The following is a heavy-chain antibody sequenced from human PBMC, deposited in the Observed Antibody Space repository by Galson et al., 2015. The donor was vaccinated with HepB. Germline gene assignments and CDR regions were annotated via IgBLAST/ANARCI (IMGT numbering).Heavy chain of an antibody. D-gene: IGHD4-17*01. CDR1: GFSFSRYG. Sequence: LRLSCAGSGFSFSRYGIHWVRQAPGKGLEWVAFISYDGKQKYFADSLKGRFTVSRDNSKNTIYLQLNSLRPDDTAVYRCAKEGYIYGKGGPDNWGQGTLVTVSS. CDR3: AKEGYIYGKGGPDN. CDR2: ISYDGKQK. V-gene: IGHV3-30*18. J-gene: IGHJ4*02.